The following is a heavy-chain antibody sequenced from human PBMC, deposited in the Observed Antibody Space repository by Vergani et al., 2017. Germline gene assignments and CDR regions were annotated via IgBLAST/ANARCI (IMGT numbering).Heavy chain of an antibody. D-gene: IGHD3-10*01. CDR2: IGSGGDT. CDR3: AKGGWGSHCDY. CDR1: GFTFSTTA. V-gene: IGHV3-23*01. J-gene: IGHJ4*02. Sequence: EVQLLESGGALVQPGGSLRLSCAASGFTFSTTAMTWVRQAPGKGLQWVSGIGSGGDTYYADSVKGRFTISRDNSKNTLYLQMNSLRADDAAVYYCAKGGWGSHCDYWGQGTQVTVSS.